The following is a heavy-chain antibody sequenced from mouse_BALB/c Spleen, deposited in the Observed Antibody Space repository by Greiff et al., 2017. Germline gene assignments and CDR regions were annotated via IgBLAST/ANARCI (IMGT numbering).Heavy chain of an antibody. D-gene: IGHD1-2*01. CDR1: GYSFTGYF. Sequence: DVQLQESGPELVKPGASVKISCKASGYSFTGYFMNWVMQSHGKSLEWIGRINPYNGDTFYNQKFKGKATLTVDKSSSTAHMELRSLASEDSAVYYCARWGATALYAMDYWGQGTSVTVSS. CDR2: INPYNGDT. CDR3: ARWGATALYAMDY. V-gene: IGHV1-20*02. J-gene: IGHJ4*01.